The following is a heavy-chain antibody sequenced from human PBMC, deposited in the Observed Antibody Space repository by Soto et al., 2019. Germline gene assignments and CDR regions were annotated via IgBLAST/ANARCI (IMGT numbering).Heavy chain of an antibody. CDR2: ILYSGTT. D-gene: IGHD3-16*01. Sequence: SETVSLTCTVSCGSISSGDYYCSWIRQPPGKGLEWIGYILYSGTTNYNPSLESRLTISVDTSKNQVSLKLTSVTAADTDVYYCDRNVALEYGGRGSLVT. CDR3: DRNVALEY. J-gene: IGHJ4*02. V-gene: IGHV4-30-4*01. CDR1: CGSISSGDYY.